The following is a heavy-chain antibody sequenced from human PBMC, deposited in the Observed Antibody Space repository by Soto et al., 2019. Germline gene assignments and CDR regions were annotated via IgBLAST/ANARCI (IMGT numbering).Heavy chain of an antibody. V-gene: IGHV4-34*01. J-gene: IGHJ3*02. Sequence: SETLSLTCAVYGGSFSGYYWSWIRQPPGKGLEWIGEINHSGSTNYNPSLKSRVTISVDTSKNQFSLKLSSVTAAETAVYYCARQDPQFDAFDIWGQGTMVTVSS. CDR2: INHSGST. CDR3: ARQDPQFDAFDI. CDR1: GGSFSGYY.